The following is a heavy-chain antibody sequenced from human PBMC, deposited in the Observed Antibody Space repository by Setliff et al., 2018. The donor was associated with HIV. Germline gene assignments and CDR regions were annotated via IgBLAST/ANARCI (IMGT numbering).Heavy chain of an antibody. D-gene: IGHD6-13*01. CDR2: INHSGRT. CDR1: GGSFNSYF. CDR3: ARGSLYSSSSCFDY. Sequence: SETLSLTCAVYGGSFNSYFWSWIRQSPGKGLEWIGEINHSGRTKYNPSLKSRVTMSVDTSKNQFSLKLSSVTAADTAVYYCARGSLYSSSSCFDYWGQGTLVTVSS. J-gene: IGHJ4*02. V-gene: IGHV4-34*01.